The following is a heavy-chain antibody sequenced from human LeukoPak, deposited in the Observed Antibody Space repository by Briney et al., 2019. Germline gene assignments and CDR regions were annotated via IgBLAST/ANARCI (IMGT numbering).Heavy chain of an antibody. CDR2: IYYSGST. Sequence: SETLSLTCAVSGASISSFYWSWIRQPPGKGLEWIGYIYYSGSTYYNPSLKSRVTISVDTSKNQFSLKLSSVTAADTAVYYCARAGGSYEYWGQGTLVTVSS. V-gene: IGHV4-59*06. D-gene: IGHD1-26*01. J-gene: IGHJ4*02. CDR3: ARAGGSYEY. CDR1: GASISSFY.